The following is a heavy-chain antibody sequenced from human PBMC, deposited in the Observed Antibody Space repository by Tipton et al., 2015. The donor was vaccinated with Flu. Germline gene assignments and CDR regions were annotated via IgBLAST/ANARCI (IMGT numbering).Heavy chain of an antibody. CDR3: ARRIVATIWAFDV. V-gene: IGHV5-51*03. Sequence: VQLVQSGPEVKKPGESLMISCKTSGYFFTSYWIAWVRQVPGKGLEWMGMIHPDASDTRYSPSFQGHVSMSADKSIRTAYLHVSSLKASDTAMYYCARRIVATIWAFDVWGQGTMVSVSS. CDR2: IHPDASDT. CDR1: GYFFTSYW. J-gene: IGHJ3*01. D-gene: IGHD5-12*01.